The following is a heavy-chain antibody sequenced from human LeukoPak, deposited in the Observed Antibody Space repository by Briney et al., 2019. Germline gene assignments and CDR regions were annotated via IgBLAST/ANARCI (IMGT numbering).Heavy chain of an antibody. J-gene: IGHJ6*03. CDR1: GDSISSYY. Sequence: PSETLSLTCTVSGDSISSYYWSWIRQPPGKGLEWIGYIYYSGSTNYNPSLKSRVTISVDTSKNQFSLKLSSVTAADTAVYYCARGMITFGGVLPSYYYYYYMDVWGKGTTVTISS. D-gene: IGHD3-16*01. CDR2: IYYSGST. V-gene: IGHV4-59*01. CDR3: ARGMITFGGVLPSYYYYYYMDV.